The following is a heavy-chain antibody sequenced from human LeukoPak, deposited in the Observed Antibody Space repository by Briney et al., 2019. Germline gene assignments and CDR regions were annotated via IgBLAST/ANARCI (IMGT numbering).Heavy chain of an antibody. D-gene: IGHD1-7*01. Sequence: PGGSLRLSCEVSGFTFGDYWMHWVRQPPGKGLVWVSRINGDERSRAYADSVKGRFTISRDNSKNTLYLQMNSLRVEDTGTYYCARDRAERNWTYHTLFDSWGQGTLVTVSS. J-gene: IGHJ4*02. V-gene: IGHV3-74*01. CDR2: INGDERSR. CDR3: ARDRAERNWTYHTLFDS. CDR1: GFTFGDYW.